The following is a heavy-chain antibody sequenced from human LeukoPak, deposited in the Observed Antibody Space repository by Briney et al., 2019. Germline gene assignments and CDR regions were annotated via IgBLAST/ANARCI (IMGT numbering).Heavy chain of an antibody. V-gene: IGHV4-34*01. D-gene: IGHD6-19*01. CDR2: INHSGST. Sequence: PSETLSLTCAVYGGSFSGYYWSWIRQPPGKGLEWIGEINHSGSTNYNPSLKSRVTISVDTSKNQFSLKLSSVTAADTAVYYCARAVSSGYYFDYWGQGTLVTVSS. J-gene: IGHJ4*02. CDR3: ARAVSSGYYFDY. CDR1: GGSFSGYY.